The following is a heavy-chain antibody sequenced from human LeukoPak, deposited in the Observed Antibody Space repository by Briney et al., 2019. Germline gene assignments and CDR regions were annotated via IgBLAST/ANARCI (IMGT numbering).Heavy chain of an antibody. CDR2: INHSGST. CDR1: GGSFSGYY. CDR3: ARMYSSGSYNWFDP. D-gene: IGHD6-19*01. V-gene: IGHV4-34*01. Sequence: SETLSLTCAVYGGSFSGYYWNWIRQPPGKGLEWIGEINHSGSTNHNPSLKSRVTISVDTSKNQFSLKLSSVTAADTAVYYCARMYSSGSYNWFDPWGQGTLVTVSS. J-gene: IGHJ5*02.